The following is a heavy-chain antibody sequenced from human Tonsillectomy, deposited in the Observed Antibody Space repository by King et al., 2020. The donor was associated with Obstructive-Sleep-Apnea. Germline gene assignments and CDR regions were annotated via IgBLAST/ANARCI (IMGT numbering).Heavy chain of an antibody. CDR3: ASRDGTAIDY. CDR2: IYYSGST. V-gene: IGHV4-39*01. D-gene: IGHD2-21*02. Sequence: QLQLQESGPGLVKPSETLSLTCTVSGGSIRSSSYYWGWIRQPPGKGLEWIGSIYYSGSTYYNPSLKSRVTISVDTSKNQFSLKLSSCTAADTAVYYCASRDGTAIDYWGQGTLVTVSS. CDR1: GGSIRSSSYY. J-gene: IGHJ4*02.